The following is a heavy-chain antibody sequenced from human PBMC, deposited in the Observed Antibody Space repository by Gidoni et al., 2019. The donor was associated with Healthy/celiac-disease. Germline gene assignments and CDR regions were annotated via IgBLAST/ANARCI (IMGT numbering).Heavy chain of an antibody. V-gene: IGHV4-38-2*01. D-gene: IGHD1-26*01. CDR1: GYSISSGYY. Sequence: QVQLQESGPGLVKPSETLSLTCAVSGYSISSGYYWGWIRQPPGKGLEWIGSIYHSGSTYYNPSLKSRVTISVDTSKNQFSLKLSSVTAADTAVYYCARVGGARRNNFDYWGQGTLVTVSS. CDR2: IYHSGST. CDR3: ARVGGARRNNFDY. J-gene: IGHJ4*02.